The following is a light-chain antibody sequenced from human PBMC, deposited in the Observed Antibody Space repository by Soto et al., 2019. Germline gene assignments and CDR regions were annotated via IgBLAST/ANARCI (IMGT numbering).Light chain of an antibody. Sequence: EIVLTQSPGTLSLSPGERATLSCRASQTVSSRFLAWYQQKPGQAPRLLIYGALSRATGIPDRFSGSGSGTDFTLTISRLEPEDFAVYYCQQFDDSVTFGQGTRLDIK. V-gene: IGKV3-20*01. CDR2: GAL. CDR3: QQFDDSVT. CDR1: QTVSSRF. J-gene: IGKJ5*01.